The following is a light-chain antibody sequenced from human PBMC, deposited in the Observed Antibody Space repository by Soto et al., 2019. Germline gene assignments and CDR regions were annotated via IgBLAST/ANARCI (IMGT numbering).Light chain of an antibody. Sequence: VMTQSPVTLSVSPGERATLSCRASQSISNDLAWYQQKPGQAPSLLIYDASTRATGIPGRFSGSGSGTEFTLTISSLQSEDFAFYYCHQYNNWPLTFGPGTKVDIK. CDR2: DAS. V-gene: IGKV3-15*01. J-gene: IGKJ3*01. CDR3: HQYNNWPLT. CDR1: QSISND.